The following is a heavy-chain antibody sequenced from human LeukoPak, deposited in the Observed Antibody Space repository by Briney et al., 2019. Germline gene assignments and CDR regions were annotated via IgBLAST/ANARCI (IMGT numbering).Heavy chain of an antibody. CDR1: GFTFSSYA. V-gene: IGHV3-7*05. CDR3: ARVGSGVAADDY. J-gene: IGHJ4*02. CDR2: IKQDGGEK. Sequence: GGSLRLSCAASGFTFSSYAMSWVRQAPGKGLEWVASIKQDGGEKYSVDSLKGRFTISRDNAKNSLYLQMNSLRADDTAVYYCARVGSGVAADDYWGQGTLVTVSS. D-gene: IGHD2-2*01.